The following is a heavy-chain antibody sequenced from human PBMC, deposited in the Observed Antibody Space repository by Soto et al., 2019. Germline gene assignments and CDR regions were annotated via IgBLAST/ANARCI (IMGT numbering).Heavy chain of an antibody. D-gene: IGHD3-16*01. CDR3: ARDLGILDRYYYYGMDV. CDR2: ISSSSSTI. V-gene: IGHV3-48*02. Sequence: GGSLRLSCAAAGFTFSSYIMNWVRQAPGKGLEWVSYISSSSSTIYYADSVKGRFTISRDNAKNSLYLQMNSLRDEDTAVYYCARDLGILDRYYYYGMDVWGQGTTVTVSS. CDR1: GFTFSSYI. J-gene: IGHJ6*02.